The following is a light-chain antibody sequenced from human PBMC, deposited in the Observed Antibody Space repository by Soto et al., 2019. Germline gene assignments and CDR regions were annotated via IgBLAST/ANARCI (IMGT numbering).Light chain of an antibody. Sequence: IHMTQSHATLSSTLGDRVPITCRASQTISSWLAWYQQKPGKAPNLLIYDASTLERGVPSRFSGTGSGTEFTLTIDRLQPDDFATYYCQQYHTSSITFGQGTRLAI. V-gene: IGKV1-5*01. J-gene: IGKJ5*01. CDR3: QQYHTSSIT. CDR2: DAS. CDR1: QTISSW.